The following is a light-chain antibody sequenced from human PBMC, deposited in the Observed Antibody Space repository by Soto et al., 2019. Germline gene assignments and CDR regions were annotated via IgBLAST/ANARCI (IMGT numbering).Light chain of an antibody. Sequence: EILLTQSPGTLSLSPGEISTLSCRSSQSVSSSYLAWYQQKPGQAPRLLIYDASNRATGIPARFSGSGSGTDFTLTISSLEPEDFAVYYCQQRSNWPGTFGQGTKVDIK. CDR3: QQRSNWPGT. V-gene: IGKV3-11*01. CDR2: DAS. J-gene: IGKJ1*01. CDR1: QSVSSSY.